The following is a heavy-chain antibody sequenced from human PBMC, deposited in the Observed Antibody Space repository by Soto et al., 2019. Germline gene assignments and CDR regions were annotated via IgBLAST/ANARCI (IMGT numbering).Heavy chain of an antibody. CDR1: GFTFSSDA. CDR2: ISGSGGST. V-gene: IGHV3-23*01. D-gene: IGHD2-15*01. CDR3: AKGGGGSVRPIDY. J-gene: IGHJ4*02. Sequence: EVQLLESGGGLVQPGGSLRLSCAASGFTFSSDAMSWVRQAPGTGLEWVAAISGSGGSTYYADSVKGRFTISRDNSKNTLYLQMNSLRAEDTAVYYCAKGGGGSVRPIDYWGKGTLVTVSS.